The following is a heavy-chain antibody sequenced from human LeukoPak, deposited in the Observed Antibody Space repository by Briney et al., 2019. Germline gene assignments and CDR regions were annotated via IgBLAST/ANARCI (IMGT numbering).Heavy chain of an antibody. CDR3: ARGLGDYNTDWFPVSGY. CDR1: GYTFTDYY. Sequence: ATVKISCKASGYTFTDYYMHWVQQATGQGLEWMGWMNPGSGDTAYAQKFQGRVTMTRDTSMSTAYMELNSLGSEDTAIYYCARGLGDYNTDWFPVSGYWGQGTPVTVSS. CDR2: MNPGSGDT. J-gene: IGHJ4*02. D-gene: IGHD3-9*01. V-gene: IGHV1-8*02.